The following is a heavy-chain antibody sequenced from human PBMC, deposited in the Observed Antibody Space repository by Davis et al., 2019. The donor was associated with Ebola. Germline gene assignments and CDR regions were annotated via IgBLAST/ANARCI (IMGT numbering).Heavy chain of an antibody. Sequence: PSETLSLTCTVSGGSISSYSGSWIRQPPGKGLEWIGYIDHSGNTNYNPSLQSRVTISSDTSTNQFSLKVTSVTAADTAVYYCTRGDNWFDPWGQGTLVTVSS. CDR1: GGSISSYS. CDR2: IDHSGNT. V-gene: IGHV4-59*01. J-gene: IGHJ5*02. CDR3: TRGDNWFDP.